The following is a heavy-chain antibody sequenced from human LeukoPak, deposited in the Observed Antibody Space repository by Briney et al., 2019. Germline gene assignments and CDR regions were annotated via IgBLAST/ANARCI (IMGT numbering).Heavy chain of an antibody. V-gene: IGHV3-53*05. D-gene: IGHD2-2*02. CDR2: IYSGGST. Sequence: GGSLRLSCAASGFTVSSNYMSWVRQAPGKGLEWVSVIYSGGSTYYADSVKGRFTISRDNSKNTLYLQMNSLRAEDTAVYYCASLMGDCSSTSCYSSYYSDNFDYWGQGTLVTVSS. CDR3: ASLMGDCSSTSCYSSYYSDNFDY. CDR1: GFTVSSNY. J-gene: IGHJ4*02.